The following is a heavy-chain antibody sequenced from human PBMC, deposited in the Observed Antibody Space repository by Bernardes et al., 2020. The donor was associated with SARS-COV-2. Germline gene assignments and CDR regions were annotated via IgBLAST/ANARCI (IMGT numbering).Heavy chain of an antibody. CDR3: AGSSCGIDCYIGGVRSWDYGMDV. V-gene: IGHV4-39*01. J-gene: IGHJ6*02. Sequence: SETLSLTCSVSGGSISSSNYYWGWIRQPPGKGREWIGSIYSSGSSYYNPSLQSRVTDSIDTSKNQFSLRLSFVTAADTAVYFCAGSSCGIDCYIGGVRSWDYGMDVWGQGTTVTVAS. CDR2: IYSSGSS. CDR1: GGSISSSNYY. D-gene: IGHD2-21*02.